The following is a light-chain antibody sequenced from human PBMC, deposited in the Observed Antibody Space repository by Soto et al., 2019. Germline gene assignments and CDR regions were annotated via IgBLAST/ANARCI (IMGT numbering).Light chain of an antibody. J-gene: IGLJ1*01. Sequence: QSVLTQPPSASETPGQRVTISCSGSSSNIGSNTVNWYQQLPGTAPKLVVYSNNQRPSGVPDRFSGSKSGSSASLAISGLQSEDAADYYCAAWDDSLNAYVFGTGTKVTVL. CDR2: SNN. V-gene: IGLV1-44*01. CDR1: SSNIGSNT. CDR3: AAWDDSLNAYV.